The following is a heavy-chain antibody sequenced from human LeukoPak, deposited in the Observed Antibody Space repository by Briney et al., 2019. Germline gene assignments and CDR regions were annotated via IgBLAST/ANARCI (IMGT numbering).Heavy chain of an antibody. Sequence: SETLSLTCTVSGGSISSYYWSWIRQPAGKGLEWIGRIYTSGSTNYNPSLKSRVTMSVDTSKNQFSLKLSSVTAADTAVYYCAGVVVVAATPGAFDIWGQGKMVTVSS. J-gene: IGHJ3*02. CDR3: AGVVVVAATPGAFDI. CDR1: GGSISSYY. D-gene: IGHD2-15*01. CDR2: IYTSGST. V-gene: IGHV4-4*07.